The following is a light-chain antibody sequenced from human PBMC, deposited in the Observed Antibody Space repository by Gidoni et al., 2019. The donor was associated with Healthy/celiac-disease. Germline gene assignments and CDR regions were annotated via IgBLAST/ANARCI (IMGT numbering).Light chain of an antibody. V-gene: IGKV4-1*01. CDR2: WAS. J-gene: IGKJ2*01. CDR1: QSVLYSANNKNY. Sequence: DIVMTQSPDSLAVSLGERATINCKSSQSVLYSANNKNYLAWYQQKQGQPPKLLIYWASTRESGVPDRFSGSGSGTDFTLTIISLQAEDVAVSYCQQYYSTPLYTFGQGTKLELK. CDR3: QQYYSTPLYT.